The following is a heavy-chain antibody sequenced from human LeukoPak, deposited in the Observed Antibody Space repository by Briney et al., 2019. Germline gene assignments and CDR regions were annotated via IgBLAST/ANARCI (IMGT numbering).Heavy chain of an antibody. V-gene: IGHV1-2*02. Sequence: ASVKVSCKASGYTFTGYYMHWVRQAPGQGLEWMGWINPNSGGTNYAQKFQGRVTMTRDTSISTAYMELSRLRSDDTAVYYCASCPASYYYYYMDVWGKGTTVTVSS. CDR2: INPNSGGT. CDR1: GYTFTGYY. CDR3: ASCPASYYYYYMDV. J-gene: IGHJ6*03.